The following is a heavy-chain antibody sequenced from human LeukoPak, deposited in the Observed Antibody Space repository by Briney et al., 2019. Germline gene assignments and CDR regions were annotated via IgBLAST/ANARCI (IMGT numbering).Heavy chain of an antibody. CDR3: ARGPEDTPYNWFDP. J-gene: IGHJ5*02. V-gene: IGHV1-69*13. Sequence: SAKVSCKASGGTFSSYAISWVRQAPGQGLEWMGGIIPIFGTANYAQKFQGRVTITADESTSTAYMELSSLRSEDTAVYYCARGPEDTPYNWFDPWGQGTLVTVSS. CDR1: GGTFSSYA. CDR2: IIPIFGTA.